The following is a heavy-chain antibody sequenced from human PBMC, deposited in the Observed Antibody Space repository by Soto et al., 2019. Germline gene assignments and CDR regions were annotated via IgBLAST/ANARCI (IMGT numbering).Heavy chain of an antibody. CDR1: GDSVSSGSYY. CDR3: ARDRRGYGYHDY. D-gene: IGHD5-18*01. J-gene: IGHJ4*02. Sequence: SETLSLTCTVSGDSVSSGSYYWSWIRQPPGKGLEWIGHIYNSGLTNYNPSLRSRGTISIDMSKKQFSLNLRSVTAADTAVYFCARDRRGYGYHDYWGQGTLVT. CDR2: IYNSGLT. V-gene: IGHV4-61*01.